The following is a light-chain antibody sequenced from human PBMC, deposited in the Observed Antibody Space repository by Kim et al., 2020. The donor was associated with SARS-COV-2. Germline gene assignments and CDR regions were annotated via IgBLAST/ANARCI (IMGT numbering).Light chain of an antibody. V-gene: IGKV3-15*01. J-gene: IGKJ1*01. CDR3: QQYNNWPRWT. CDR2: GAS. Sequence: SPGERATLSCRASQSVSSNLAWYQQKPGQAPRLLIYGASTRATGIPARFSGSGSGTEFTLTISSLQSEDFAVYYCQQYNNWPRWTFGQGTKVEIK. CDR1: QSVSSN.